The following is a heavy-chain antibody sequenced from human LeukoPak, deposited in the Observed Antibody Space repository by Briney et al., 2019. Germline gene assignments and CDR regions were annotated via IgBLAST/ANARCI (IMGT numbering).Heavy chain of an antibody. CDR1: GFTLNKYG. CDR2: IRYDGSEE. V-gene: IGHV3-30*02. Sequence: PGGSLRLSCAVSGFTLNKYGMHWVRQAPGKGLEWVAFIRYDGSEEYYADSVKGRFSISRDTSKNKLFLQMNSLRAEDTAIYYCAKRGRGLAVLSGFENWGQGTLVTVAS. CDR3: AKRGRGLAVLSGFEN. J-gene: IGHJ4*02. D-gene: IGHD3-16*01.